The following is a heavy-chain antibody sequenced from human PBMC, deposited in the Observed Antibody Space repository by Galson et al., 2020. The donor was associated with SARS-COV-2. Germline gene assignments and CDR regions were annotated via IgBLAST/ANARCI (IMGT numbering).Heavy chain of an antibody. CDR1: GGSISSSSYY. J-gene: IGHJ6*02. CDR2: IYYSGST. V-gene: IGHV4-39*01. D-gene: IGHD3-10*01. CDR3: ARHNVLLGFVEQGGSFLYGMDV. Sequence: SETLSLTCTVSGGSISSSSYYWDWIRPPPGKGLEWIGSIYYSGSTYYNPSLTSRVTISVDTFNNQFALKLSSVTAADTAVYYCARHNVLLGFVEQGGSFLYGMDVWGQGTTVTVSS.